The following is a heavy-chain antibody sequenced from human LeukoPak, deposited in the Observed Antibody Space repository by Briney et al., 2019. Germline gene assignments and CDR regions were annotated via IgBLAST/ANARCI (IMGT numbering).Heavy chain of an antibody. Sequence: SETLSLTCTVSGGSISSYYWSWIRQPAGKGLEWIGRIYTSGSTNYNPSLKSRVTISVDKSKNQFSLKLSSVTAADTAVYYCARDHYYGSGSYSDYWGQGTLVTVSS. CDR3: ARDHYYGSGSYSDY. V-gene: IGHV4-4*07. CDR2: IYTSGST. CDR1: GGSISSYY. J-gene: IGHJ4*02. D-gene: IGHD3-10*01.